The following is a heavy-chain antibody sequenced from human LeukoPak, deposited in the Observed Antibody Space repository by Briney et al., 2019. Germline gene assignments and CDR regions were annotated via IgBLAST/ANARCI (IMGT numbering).Heavy chain of an antibody. V-gene: IGHV4-30-2*01. CDR1: GGSISSGGYS. D-gene: IGHD2-15*01. CDR2: IYHSENT. CDR3: AGARGYCSGGSCPDYYFGMDV. Sequence: SETLSLTCAVSGGSISSGGYSWSWIRQPPGKGLEWIGYIYHSENTYYNPSLKSRVTISEDRSKNQFSLKLSSVTAADTAVYFCAGARGYCSGGSCPDYYFGMDVWGQGTTVTVSS. J-gene: IGHJ6*02.